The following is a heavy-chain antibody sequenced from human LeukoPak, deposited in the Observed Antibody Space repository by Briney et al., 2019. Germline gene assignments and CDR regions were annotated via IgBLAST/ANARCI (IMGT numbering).Heavy chain of an antibody. V-gene: IGHV3-7*01. CDR1: GFTFSSYW. CDR2: IKHDGSEK. Sequence: GGSLRLSCAGSGFTFSSYWMSWVRQAPGKGPEWVANIKHDGSEKYYVDSVKGRFTISRDNAKESLDLQMNSPRAEDTAVYYCARGGGGVDYWGQGTLVTVSS. D-gene: IGHD3-3*01. CDR3: ARGGGGVDY. J-gene: IGHJ4*02.